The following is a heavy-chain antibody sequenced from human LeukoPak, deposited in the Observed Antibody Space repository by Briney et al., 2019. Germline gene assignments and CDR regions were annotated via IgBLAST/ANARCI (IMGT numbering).Heavy chain of an antibody. Sequence: VASVKVSCKASGCTFTSYGISWVRQAPGQGLEWMGWISAYNGNTNYAQKLQGRVTMTTDTSTSTAYMELRSLRSDDTAVYYCARDHNYDFWSGSSNWFDPWGQGTLVTVSS. CDR3: ARDHNYDFWSGSSNWFDP. CDR2: ISAYNGNT. D-gene: IGHD3-3*01. V-gene: IGHV1-18*01. J-gene: IGHJ5*02. CDR1: GCTFTSYG.